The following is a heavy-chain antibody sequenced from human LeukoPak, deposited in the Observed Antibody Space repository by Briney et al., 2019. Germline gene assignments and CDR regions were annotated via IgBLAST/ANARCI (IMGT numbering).Heavy chain of an antibody. D-gene: IGHD3-22*01. J-gene: IGHJ4*02. CDR2: ITHSGYE. CDR1: GFTFSVYS. V-gene: IGHV3-21*01. Sequence: GGSLRLSCAASGFTFSVYSMNWVRQAPGKGLEWVSSITHSGYEYYADSVRGRFTISRDNPNNSLYLQMNSLRAEDTAVYYCARVISTDYYVGYWGLGTLVTVSS. CDR3: ARVISTDYYVGY.